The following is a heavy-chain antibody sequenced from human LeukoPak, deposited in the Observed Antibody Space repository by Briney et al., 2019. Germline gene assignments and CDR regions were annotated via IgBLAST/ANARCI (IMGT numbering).Heavy chain of an antibody. D-gene: IGHD6-19*01. CDR3: AKGIAVAGNSQYFDC. CDR2: VSGNSDTT. CDR1: GFTFSSYA. J-gene: IGHJ4*02. Sequence: GGSLRLSCAASGFTFSSYAMSWVRQATEKGLVWVSGVSGNSDTTHYADSVKGRFTISRDNSKNTVHLQMSSLRAEDTAVYYCAKGIAVAGNSQYFDCWGQGTLVFVSS. V-gene: IGHV3-23*01.